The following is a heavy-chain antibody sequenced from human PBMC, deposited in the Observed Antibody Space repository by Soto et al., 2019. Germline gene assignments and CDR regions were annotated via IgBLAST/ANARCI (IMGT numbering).Heavy chain of an antibody. Sequence: ASVKVSCKASGYTFTTYGISWVRQAPGQGLEWMGWINTYNGNTDYAQKVQGRVTMTTDTSTSTAYMELRSLTSDDTAVYYCARAAGTTTYYYYWGKGTLVTVSS. V-gene: IGHV1-18*01. CDR3: ARAAGTTTYYYY. D-gene: IGHD1-26*01. J-gene: IGHJ4*02. CDR2: INTYNGNT. CDR1: GYTFTTYG.